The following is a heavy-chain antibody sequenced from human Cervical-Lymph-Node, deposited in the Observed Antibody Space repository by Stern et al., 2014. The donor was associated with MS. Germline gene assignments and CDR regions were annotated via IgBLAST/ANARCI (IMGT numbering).Heavy chain of an antibody. CDR2: IDPGDSDT. D-gene: IGHD4-17*01. V-gene: IGHV5-51*01. CDR3: ARLYLTTVTHYFDY. Sequence: EVQLVESGAEVKKPGESLKISCKGSGYSFTSYWIGWVRQMPGKGLEWMGVIDPGDSDTRYSPSFQGQVPISADKSISTAYLQWSSLKASDTAMYYCARLYLTTVTHYFDYWGQGTLVTVSS. J-gene: IGHJ4*02. CDR1: GYSFTSYW.